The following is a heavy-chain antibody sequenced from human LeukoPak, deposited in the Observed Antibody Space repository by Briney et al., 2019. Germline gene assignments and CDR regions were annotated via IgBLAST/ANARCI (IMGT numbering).Heavy chain of an antibody. D-gene: IGHD3-3*01. V-gene: IGHV4-34*01. CDR3: ARARDFWSGYFDY. Sequence: SETLSLTCAVYGGSFSGYYWSWIRQPPGKGLEWIGEINHSGSTNYNPSLKSRVTISVDTSKNQFTLKLSSVTAADTAVYYCARARDFWSGYFDYWGQGTLVTVSS. CDR2: INHSGST. CDR1: GGSFSGYY. J-gene: IGHJ4*02.